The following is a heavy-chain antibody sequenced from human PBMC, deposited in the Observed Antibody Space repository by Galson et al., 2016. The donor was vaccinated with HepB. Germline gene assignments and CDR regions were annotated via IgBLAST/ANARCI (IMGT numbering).Heavy chain of an antibody. V-gene: IGHV3-66*01. CDR3: ARSGETRSWYPKEFDH. CDR2: IYTGGIT. J-gene: IGHJ4*01. D-gene: IGHD3-10*01. CDR1: EIGSHY. Sequence: SLRLSCAVSEIGSHYINWIRQAPGKGLEWLSVIYTGGITDYAAAVKGRFTISRDNSGNTVHLQMNRLRAEDTAVYYCARSGETRSWYPKEFDHWGHGTLVTVSS.